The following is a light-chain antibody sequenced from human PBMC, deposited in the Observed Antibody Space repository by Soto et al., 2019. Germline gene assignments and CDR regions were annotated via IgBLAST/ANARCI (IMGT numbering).Light chain of an antibody. CDR2: DAS. CDR1: QRVSSY. Sequence: EVVLSQYTATLSLSPGERATLSCRPSQRVSSYLAWYQQKPGQAPRLLIYDASNRATGIPARFSGSGSGTDFTLTISSLEPEDFAVYYCQQRSNWPPITFGQGARLEIK. J-gene: IGKJ5*01. CDR3: QQRSNWPPIT. V-gene: IGKV3-11*01.